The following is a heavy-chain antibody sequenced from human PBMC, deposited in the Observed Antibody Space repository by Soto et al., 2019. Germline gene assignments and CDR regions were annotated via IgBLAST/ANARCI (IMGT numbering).Heavy chain of an antibody. CDR1: GGTFSSYA. V-gene: IGHV1-69*13. CDR2: IIPIFGTA. Sequence: ASVKVSCKASGGTFSSYAISWVRQAPGQGLEWMGGIIPIFGTANYAQKFQGRVTITADESTSTAYMELSSLRSEDTAVYYCARDNLDSSSSVMGCYYYGMDVWGQGTTVTVSS. CDR3: ARDNLDSSSSVMGCYYYGMDV. J-gene: IGHJ6*02. D-gene: IGHD6-6*01.